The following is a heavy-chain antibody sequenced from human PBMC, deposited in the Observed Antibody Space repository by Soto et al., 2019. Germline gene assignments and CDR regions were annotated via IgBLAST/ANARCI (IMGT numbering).Heavy chain of an antibody. CDR3: ARSDMGADAALDV. D-gene: IGHD3-16*01. Sequence: QVQLMQSGAGVKQPGASVKISCKASGYTFTNYYMHWVRQVPGQGREWMGIINPSGGGPAHAQNFRGRLTTTSDTSTTTIYMELNSLRSEDTAVYFCARSDMGADAALDVWGQGTMVTVSS. CDR2: INPSGGGP. V-gene: IGHV1-46*03. CDR1: GYTFTNYY. J-gene: IGHJ3*01.